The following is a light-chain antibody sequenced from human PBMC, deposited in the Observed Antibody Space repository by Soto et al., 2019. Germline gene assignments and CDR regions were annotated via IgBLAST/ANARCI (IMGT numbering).Light chain of an antibody. J-gene: IGKJ1*01. CDR1: QSVGSSY. V-gene: IGKV3-20*01. CDR2: GAS. Sequence: EVVLTSSAGAPFLSQGERATLSCGASQSVGSSYLAWYQQKPGQAPRLLIYGASTRATGIPDRFSGSGSGTEYTLTISRLEPEDFAVYYCQQDMNSPWTCCQGTRVDIK. CDR3: QQDMNSPWT.